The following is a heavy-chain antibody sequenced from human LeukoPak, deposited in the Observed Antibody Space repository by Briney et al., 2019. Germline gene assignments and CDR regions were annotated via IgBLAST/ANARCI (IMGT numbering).Heavy chain of an antibody. CDR1: GITLTNYA. D-gene: IGHD6-19*01. J-gene: IGHJ4*02. CDR2: ISGGGVGT. Sequence: GGSLRLSCAAYGITLTNYAMSWVRQAPGKGLEYVSLISGGGVGTYYADSVKGRFTISRDSSTNTVFLEMNSLRAEDTALYYCAKNLRYGSAVWGQGTLVTVSP. CDR3: AKNLRYGSAV. V-gene: IGHV3-23*01.